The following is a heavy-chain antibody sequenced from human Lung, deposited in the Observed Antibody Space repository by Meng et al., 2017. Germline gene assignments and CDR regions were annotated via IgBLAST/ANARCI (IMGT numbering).Heavy chain of an antibody. V-gene: IGHV4-34*01. CDR2: INHSGST. CDR3: ARGPTTMAHDFDY. CDR1: GGSFSDSY. D-gene: IGHD4-11*01. J-gene: IGHJ4*02. Sequence: HVPIQQWGSCLFNPSETLSLTCVVSGGSFSDSYWSWIRQPPGKGLEWIGEINHSGSTNYNPSLESRATISVDTSQNNLSLKLSSVTAADSAVYYCARGPTTMAHDFDYWGQGTLVTVSS.